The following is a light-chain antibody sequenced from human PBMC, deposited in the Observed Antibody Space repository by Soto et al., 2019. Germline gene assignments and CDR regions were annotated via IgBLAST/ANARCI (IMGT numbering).Light chain of an antibody. CDR1: QSVRNNY. Sequence: ESVLTQSPGTLSLSPGERAALSCRASQSVRNNYLAWYQQKPGQAPRLLIYGASSRATGIPDRFSGSGSGTDFTLTISRLEPEDFAVYYCQRYGSALTFGGATKVEMK. V-gene: IGKV3-20*01. CDR2: GAS. J-gene: IGKJ4*01. CDR3: QRYGSALT.